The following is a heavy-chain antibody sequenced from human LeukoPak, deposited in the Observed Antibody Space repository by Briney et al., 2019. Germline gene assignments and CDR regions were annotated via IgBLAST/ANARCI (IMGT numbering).Heavy chain of an antibody. Sequence: SETLSLTCSVSGGSISSYYWSWLRQPPGKGLEWIGYIYYSGSTNYNPSLKSRVTISVDTSKNQFSLRLSSVTAADTAVYYCAREDPQTTVPEGLDVWGQGTTVTVSS. CDR1: GGSISSYY. D-gene: IGHD4-17*01. CDR2: IYYSGST. J-gene: IGHJ6*02. V-gene: IGHV4-59*01. CDR3: AREDPQTTVPEGLDV.